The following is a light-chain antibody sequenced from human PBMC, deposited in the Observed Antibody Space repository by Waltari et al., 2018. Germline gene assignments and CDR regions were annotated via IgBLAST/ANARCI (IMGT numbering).Light chain of an antibody. J-gene: IGKJ5*01. CDR2: KVS. V-gene: IGKV2-30*02. Sequence: DAAMTQSPLSLPVTLGQPASISCRSSQSLVHSDGNTYLNWFHQRPGQSPRRLIYKVSRRESGVPDRFSGSGSGTDFTLKISRVEAEDVGIYYCMQGKHWPLTFGQGTRLEI. CDR1: QSLVHSDGNTY. CDR3: MQGKHWPLT.